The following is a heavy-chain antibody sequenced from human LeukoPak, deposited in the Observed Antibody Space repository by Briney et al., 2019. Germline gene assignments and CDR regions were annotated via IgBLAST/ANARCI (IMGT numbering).Heavy chain of an antibody. Sequence: PGGSLRLSCAASGFTFSNYAMNWVRQAPGKGLEWVSSISSSSKDKYYADSVKGRFTISRDNAKKSLYLQMNSLRAEDTAVYYCATDTGGYYYYGMDVWGQGTTVTVSS. CDR3: ATDTGGYYYYGMDV. CDR1: GFTFSNYA. J-gene: IGHJ6*02. CDR2: ISSSSKDK. D-gene: IGHD3-10*01. V-gene: IGHV3-21*01.